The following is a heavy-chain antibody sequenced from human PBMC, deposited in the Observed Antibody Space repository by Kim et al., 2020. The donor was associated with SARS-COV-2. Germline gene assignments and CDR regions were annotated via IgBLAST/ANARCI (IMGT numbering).Heavy chain of an antibody. CDR3: AINGGYYGSGRD. D-gene: IGHD3-10*01. CDR1: GFTFSSYG. J-gene: IGHJ4*02. V-gene: IGHV3-30*03. Sequence: GGSLRLSCAASGFTFSSYGMHWVRQAPGKGLEWVAVISYDGSNKYYADSVKGRFTISRDNSKNTLYLQMNSLRAEDTAEYYCAINGGYYGSGRDWGQGTLVTVSS. CDR2: ISYDGSNK.